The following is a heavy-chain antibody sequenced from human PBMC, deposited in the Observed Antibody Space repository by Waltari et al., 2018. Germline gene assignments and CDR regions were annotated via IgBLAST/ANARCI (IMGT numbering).Heavy chain of an antibody. CDR3: AAVVYYDSSGYYYAPDAFDI. J-gene: IGHJ3*02. CDR2: IVFGSGNT. D-gene: IGHD3-22*01. V-gene: IGHV1-58*01. Sequence: QMQLVQSGPEVKKPGTSVKVSCKASGFTFTSSAVQWVRQARGQRLEWIGWIVFGSGNTNYAQKFQERVTITRDMSTSTAYMELSSLRSEDTAVYYCAAVVYYDSSGYYYAPDAFDIWGQGTMVTVSS. CDR1: GFTFTSSA.